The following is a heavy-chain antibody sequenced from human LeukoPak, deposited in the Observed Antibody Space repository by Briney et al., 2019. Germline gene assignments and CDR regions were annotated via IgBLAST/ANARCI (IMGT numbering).Heavy chain of an antibody. Sequence: PSETLSLTCTVSGGSISSYYWSWIRQPPGKGLEWIGYIYYSGSTNYNPSLKSRVTISVDTSKNQFSLKLSSVTAADTAVYYCARGDVVVPAATFDYWGQGTLVTVSS. J-gene: IGHJ4*02. CDR2: IYYSGST. CDR3: ARGDVVVPAATFDY. D-gene: IGHD2-2*01. CDR1: GGSISSYY. V-gene: IGHV4-59*08.